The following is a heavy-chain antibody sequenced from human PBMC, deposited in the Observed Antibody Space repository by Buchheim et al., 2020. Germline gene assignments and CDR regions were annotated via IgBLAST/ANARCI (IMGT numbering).Heavy chain of an antibody. CDR3: ARKLRFLEWSSYYYYYGMDV. CDR1: GGSFSGYY. D-gene: IGHD3-3*01. J-gene: IGHJ6*02. Sequence: QVQLRQWGAGLLKPSETLSLTCAVYGGSFSGYYWSWIRQPPGKGLEWIGEINHSGSTNYNPSLKSRVTISVDTSKKQFSLKLSSVTAADTAVYYCARKLRFLEWSSYYYYYGMDVWGQGTT. CDR2: INHSGST. V-gene: IGHV4-34*01.